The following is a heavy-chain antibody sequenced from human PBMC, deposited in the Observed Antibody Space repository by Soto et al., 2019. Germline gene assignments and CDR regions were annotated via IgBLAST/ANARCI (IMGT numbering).Heavy chain of an antibody. V-gene: IGHV3-23*01. D-gene: IGHD3-16*02. J-gene: IGHJ4*02. CDR1: GFTFSSYA. Sequence: EVQLLESGGGLVQPGGSLRLSCAASGFTFSSYAMSWVRQAPGKGLEWVSAIIGSGCSTYYADSVKGRVTITKDNSKNTLYLQMNSLRAEDTAVYYCATPLNYDYIWGSYRSDPFDYWGQGTLVTVSS. CDR2: IIGSGCST. CDR3: ATPLNYDYIWGSYRSDPFDY.